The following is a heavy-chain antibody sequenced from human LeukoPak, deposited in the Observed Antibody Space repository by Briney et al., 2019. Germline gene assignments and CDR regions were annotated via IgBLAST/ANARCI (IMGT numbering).Heavy chain of an antibody. J-gene: IGHJ6*03. V-gene: IGHV1-2*02. Sequence: ASVKVSCKASGYTFTGYYMYWVRQAPGQGLEWMGWINPNSGDTNYAQKFQGRVTMTRDTSISTAYMELSRLRSDDTAVYYCARDRTRYYYYSYMDVWGKGTAVTISS. CDR1: GYTFTGYY. D-gene: IGHD1-14*01. CDR3: ARDRTRYYYYSYMDV. CDR2: INPNSGDT.